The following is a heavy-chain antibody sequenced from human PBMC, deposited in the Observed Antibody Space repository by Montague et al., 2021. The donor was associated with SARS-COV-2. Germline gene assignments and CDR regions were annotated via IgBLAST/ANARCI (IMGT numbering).Heavy chain of an antibody. CDR2: INHSGST. J-gene: IGHJ5*02. D-gene: IGHD3-9*01. V-gene: IGHV4-34*01. CDR3: AGERYSFSLIRGSTSFDP. Sequence: SETLSLTCAVYGGSFSGYYWSWIRQPPGKGLEWIGEINHSGSTNYNPSLTSRVTISVDTSKNQFSLKLSSVTAAATAVYYCAGERYSFSLIRGSTSFDPWGQGTLVTVSS. CDR1: GGSFSGYY.